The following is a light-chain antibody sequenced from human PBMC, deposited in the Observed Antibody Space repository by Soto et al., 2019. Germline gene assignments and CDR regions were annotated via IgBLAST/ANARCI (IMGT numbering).Light chain of an antibody. J-gene: IGLJ1*01. Sequence: QSALTQPASVSGSPGQSITISCTGTSSDFYGYNYVSWYQQLPGKAPKLLIYEVTSRPSGVSNRFSGSKSGDTASLTISGLLAEDEAYYYCSSYTSGSTLYVFGTGTKVTV. CDR3: SSYTSGSTLYV. V-gene: IGLV2-14*01. CDR2: EVT. CDR1: SSDFYGYNY.